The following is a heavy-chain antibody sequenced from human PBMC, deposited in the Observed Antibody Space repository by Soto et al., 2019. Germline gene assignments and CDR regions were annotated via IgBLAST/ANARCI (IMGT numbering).Heavy chain of an antibody. J-gene: IGHJ3*02. CDR1: GYTFTSYA. Sequence: QVQLVQSGAEVKKPGASVKVSRKASGYTFTSYAMHWVRQAPGQRLEWMGWINAGDGNTKYSQKFQGRVTITRDTSASTAYMELSSLRSEDTAVYYCARLGRGHAFDIWGQGTMVTVSS. CDR3: ARLGRGHAFDI. D-gene: IGHD3-16*01. CDR2: INAGDGNT. V-gene: IGHV1-3*01.